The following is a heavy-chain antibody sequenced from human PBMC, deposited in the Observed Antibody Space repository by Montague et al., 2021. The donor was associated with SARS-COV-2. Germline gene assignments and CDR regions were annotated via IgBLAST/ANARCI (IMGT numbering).Heavy chain of an antibody. CDR1: GFSLSTSGMC. CDR3: ARIRVEMATILGRYYSYYGMDV. J-gene: IGHJ6*02. V-gene: IGHV2-70*01. D-gene: IGHD5-24*01. Sequence: PVLVKPTQTLTLTCTFSGFSLSTSGMCVSWIRQPPGKALEWLALIDWDDDKYYSTSLKTRLTISKDTSKNQVVLTMTNMDPVDTATYYCARIRVEMATILGRYYSYYGMDVWGQGTTVTVSS. CDR2: IDWDDDK.